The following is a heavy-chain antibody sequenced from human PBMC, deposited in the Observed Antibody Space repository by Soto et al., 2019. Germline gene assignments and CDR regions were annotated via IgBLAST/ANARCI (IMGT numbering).Heavy chain of an antibody. V-gene: IGHV1-18*01. D-gene: IGHD2-15*01. CDR1: GYTLTSYG. CDR2: ISAYNGNT. J-gene: IGHJ3*02. CDR3: ARASGYCSGGSCSDAFDI. Sequence: ASVKVSCKASGYTLTSYGISWVRQAPGQGLEWMGWISAYNGNTNYAQKLQGRVTMTTDTSTSTAYMELRSLRSDDTAVFYCARASGYCSGGSCSDAFDIWGQGTMVTVSS.